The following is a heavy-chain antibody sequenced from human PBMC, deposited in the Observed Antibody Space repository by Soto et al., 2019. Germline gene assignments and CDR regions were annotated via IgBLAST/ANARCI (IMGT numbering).Heavy chain of an antibody. CDR1: GFTFSSYA. CDR2: ISYDGSNK. V-gene: IGHV3-30-3*01. J-gene: IGHJ3*02. D-gene: IGHD5-18*01. Sequence: QVQLVESGGGVVQPGRSLRLSCAASGFTFSSYAMHWVRQAPGKGLEWVAVISYDGSNKYYADSVKGRFTISRDNSKNTLYLQMNSRRAEDTAVYYCARSDTARDPAPEAFDIWGQGTMVTFSS. CDR3: ARSDTARDPAPEAFDI.